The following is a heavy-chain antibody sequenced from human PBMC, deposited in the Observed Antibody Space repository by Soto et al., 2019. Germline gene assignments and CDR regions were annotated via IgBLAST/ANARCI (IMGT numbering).Heavy chain of an antibody. V-gene: IGHV4-31*01. J-gene: IGHJ4*02. CDR2: IDYSGST. Sequence: QVQLQESGPGLVKPSQTLSLTCTVSGGSISSGGYYWSWIRQHPGKGLEWIGYIDYSGSTYSTCYNPSLKSPVTISVDTSKNQFSLKPSSVTAADTAVYYCARAPLLWGQGTLVTVSS. CDR3: ARAPLL. D-gene: IGHD1-26*01. CDR1: GGSISSGGYY.